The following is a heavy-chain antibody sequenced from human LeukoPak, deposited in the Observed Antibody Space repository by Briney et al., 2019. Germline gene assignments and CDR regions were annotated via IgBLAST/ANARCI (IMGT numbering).Heavy chain of an antibody. CDR3: ASADCSGSTCYLRHSWFDP. CDR1: GFTLSTFD. V-gene: IGHV3-21*06. J-gene: IGHJ5*02. Sequence: GGSLRLSCAASGFTLSTFDMNWVRQAPGKGLEWVSSISTSSRYIYYRDSVKGRFTISRDDAKNSLYLQMNSLTVGDTAVYYCASADCSGSTCYLRHSWFDPWGQGTLVTVSS. CDR2: ISTSSRYI. D-gene: IGHD2-2*01.